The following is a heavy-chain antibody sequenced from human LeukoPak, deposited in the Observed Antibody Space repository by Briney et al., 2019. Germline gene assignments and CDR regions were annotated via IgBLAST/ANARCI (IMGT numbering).Heavy chain of an antibody. V-gene: IGHV3-30*02. CDR3: AKGRGYSNSAYYYYYYRDV. CDR2: IRYDGSNK. D-gene: IGHD4-11*01. J-gene: IGHJ6*03. CDR1: GFTFSSYS. Sequence: GGSLRLSCAASGFTFSSYSMNWVRQAPGKGLEWVAFIRYDGSNKYYADSVKGRFTISRDNSKNTLYLQMNSLRAEDTAVYYCAKGRGYSNSAYYYYYYRDVWGKGTTVPVSS.